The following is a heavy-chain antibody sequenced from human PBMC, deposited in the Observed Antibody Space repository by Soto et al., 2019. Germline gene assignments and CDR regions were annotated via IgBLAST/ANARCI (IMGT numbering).Heavy chain of an antibody. CDR2: ISSSGSTI. CDR1: GFTFSIYE. D-gene: IGHD2-8*01. Sequence: GGSLRLSCAASGFTFSIYEMNLVRQSPGKGLEWVSYISSSGSTIYYADSVKGRFTISRDNAKNSLYLQMNSLRAEDTAVYYCARSRFRPPGNILLMVYVDYWGQGTLVTVSS. CDR3: ARSRFRPPGNILLMVYVDY. J-gene: IGHJ4*02. V-gene: IGHV3-48*03.